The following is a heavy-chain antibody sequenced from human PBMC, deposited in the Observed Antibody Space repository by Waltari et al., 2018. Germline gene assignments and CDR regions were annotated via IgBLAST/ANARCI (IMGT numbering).Heavy chain of an antibody. CDR3: ARGDNGSGWYSVFDY. V-gene: IGHV4-34*01. D-gene: IGHD6-19*01. Sequence: QVPLQQWGAGLLKPSETLSPTCAVDGGPFSGYYWSWIRQPPGKGLEWSGEINHSGSTNYNPSLKSRVTISVDTSKNQFSLKLSSVTAADTAVYYCARGDNGSGWYSVFDYWGQGTLVTVSS. J-gene: IGHJ4*02. CDR1: GGPFSGYY. CDR2: INHSGST.